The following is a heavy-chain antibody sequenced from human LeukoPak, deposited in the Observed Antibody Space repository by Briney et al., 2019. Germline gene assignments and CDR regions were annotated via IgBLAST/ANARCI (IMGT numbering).Heavy chain of an antibody. CDR3: ARRGGGSSSAPYYYYMDV. J-gene: IGHJ6*03. CDR2: IYPGDSDT. V-gene: IGHV5-51*01. CDR1: GYSFTSYW. Sequence: GESLKISCKGSGYSFTSYWIGWVRQMPGRGLEWMGIIYPGDSDTRYSPSFQGQVTISADKSISTAYLQWSSLKASDTAMYYCARRGGGSSSAPYYYYMDVWGKGTTVTVSS. D-gene: IGHD6-13*01.